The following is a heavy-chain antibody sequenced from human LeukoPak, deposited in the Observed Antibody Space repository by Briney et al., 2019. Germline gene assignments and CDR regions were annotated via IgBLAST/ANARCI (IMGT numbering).Heavy chain of an antibody. V-gene: IGHV4-39*01. CDR3: SRGRDQSKTGDS. CDR2: LCYSGNT. J-gene: IGHJ4*02. D-gene: IGHD2-2*01. CDR1: GGSISSSNYC. Sequence: SETLSLTCTVSGGSISSSNYCWDWIRQPPGKGLEWIGSLCYSGNTYQNPSLKSRLTISGDTSKNQFSLILTSVTAADTGVYYCSRGRDQSKTGDSWGQGTVVTVSS.